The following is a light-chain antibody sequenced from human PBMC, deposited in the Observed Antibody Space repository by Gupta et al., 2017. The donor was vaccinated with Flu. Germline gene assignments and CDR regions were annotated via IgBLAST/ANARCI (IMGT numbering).Light chain of an antibody. Sequence: QSALTQPASVSGSPGLSITISCTGTSTDVGVYNYVSWYQQHPGKAPKLMIYEVSNRPSGVTNRFSGSKAGNTASLTISGLQAEDEADYHCSSYTTRSTLVFGTGTKVTVL. CDR2: EVS. CDR3: SSYTTRSTLV. CDR1: STDVGVYNY. V-gene: IGLV2-14*01. J-gene: IGLJ1*01.